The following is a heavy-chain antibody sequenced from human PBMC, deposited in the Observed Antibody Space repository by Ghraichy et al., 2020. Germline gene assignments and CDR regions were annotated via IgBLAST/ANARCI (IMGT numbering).Heavy chain of an antibody. Sequence: SETLSLTCTVSGGSISSSSYYWGWIRQPPGKGLEWIGSIYYSGSTYYNPSLKSRVTISVDTSKNQFSLKLSSVTAADTAVYYCARDRGDSSGWYYFGLSNWFDPWGQGTLVTVSS. V-gene: IGHV4-39*07. D-gene: IGHD6-19*01. CDR3: ARDRGDSSGWYYFGLSNWFDP. CDR2: IYYSGST. CDR1: GGSISSSSYY. J-gene: IGHJ5*02.